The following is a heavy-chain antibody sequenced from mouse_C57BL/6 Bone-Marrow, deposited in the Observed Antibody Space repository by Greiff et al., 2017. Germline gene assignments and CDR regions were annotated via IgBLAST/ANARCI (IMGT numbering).Heavy chain of an antibody. V-gene: IGHV1-82*01. CDR2: IYPGDGDT. CDR3: ARSTTVVATRAWFAY. Sequence: QVQLQQSGPELVKPGASVKISCKASGYAFSSSWMNWVKQRPGKGLEWIGRIYPGDGDTNYNGKFKGKATLTADKSSSTAYMQLSSLTSEDSAVYFCARSTTVVATRAWFAYWGKGTLVTVSA. CDR1: GYAFSSSW. J-gene: IGHJ3*01. D-gene: IGHD1-1*01.